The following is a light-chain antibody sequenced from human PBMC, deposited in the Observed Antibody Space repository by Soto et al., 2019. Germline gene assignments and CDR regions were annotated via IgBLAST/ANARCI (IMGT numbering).Light chain of an antibody. CDR1: QSVDNSH. J-gene: IGKJ5*01. CDR3: QQYGNSPPGT. V-gene: IGKV3-20*01. CDR2: GAS. Sequence: ETVFTQYPSTLYFSPGERATLSCSSSQSVDNSHVAWYQQRRGLPPRLLIYGASNRATGIPDRFSGSGSGADFTLTISRLEPEDFAVYFCQQYGNSPPGTFGQGTRLEIK.